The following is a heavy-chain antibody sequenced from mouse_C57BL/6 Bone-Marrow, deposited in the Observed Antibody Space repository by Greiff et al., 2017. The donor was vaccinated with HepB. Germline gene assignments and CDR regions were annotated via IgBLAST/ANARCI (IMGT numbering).Heavy chain of an antibody. V-gene: IGHV1-82*01. J-gene: IGHJ4*01. CDR3: ARYYYDYDDLHYYAMDY. CDR1: GYAFSSSW. Sequence: VQLQQSGPELVKPGASVKISCKASGYAFSSSWMNWVKQRPGKGLEWIGRIYPGDGDTNYNGKFKGKATLTADKSSSTAYMQLSSLTSEDSAVYFCARYYYDYDDLHYYAMDYWGQGTSVTVSS. CDR2: IYPGDGDT. D-gene: IGHD2-4*01.